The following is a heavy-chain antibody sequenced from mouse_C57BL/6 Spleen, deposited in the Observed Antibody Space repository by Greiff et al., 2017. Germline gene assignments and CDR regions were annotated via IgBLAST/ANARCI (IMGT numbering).Heavy chain of an antibody. CDR3: AISVCDYGSSLYWYFDV. V-gene: IGHV1-81*01. Sequence: QVQLQQSGAELARPGASVKLSCKASGYTFTSYGISWVKQRTGQGLEWIGEIYPRSGNTYYNEKFKGKATLTADKSSSTAYMELRSLTSEDSAVXFCAISVCDYGSSLYWYFDVWGTGTTVTVSS. CDR2: IYPRSGNT. CDR1: GYTFTSYG. J-gene: IGHJ1*03. D-gene: IGHD1-1*01.